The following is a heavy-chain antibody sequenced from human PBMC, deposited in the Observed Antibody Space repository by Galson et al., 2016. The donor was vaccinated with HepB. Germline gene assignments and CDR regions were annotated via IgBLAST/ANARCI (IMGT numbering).Heavy chain of an antibody. CDR3: ARGVLANWGPIDY. J-gene: IGHJ4*02. Sequence: ETLSLTCAVYGGSFSAYYWSWIRQPPGKGLEWIGEINHSGRTNYNPSLKSRVTISVDTSKNQFSLKLSSVTAADTAVYYCARGVLANWGPIDYWGQGTLVTVSS. CDR1: GGSFSAYY. V-gene: IGHV4-34*01. CDR2: INHSGRT. D-gene: IGHD7-27*01.